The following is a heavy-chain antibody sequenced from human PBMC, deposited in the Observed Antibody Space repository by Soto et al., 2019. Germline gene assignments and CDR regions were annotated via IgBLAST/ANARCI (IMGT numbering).Heavy chain of an antibody. V-gene: IGHV4-31*03. CDR3: ARDISNYGAFDI. J-gene: IGHJ3*02. CDR1: GGSTDIGGYY. CDR2: ISYSGST. D-gene: IGHD3-3*02. Sequence: PSETLSLTCSVSGGSTDIGGYYWSWIRQHPGKGLEWIGYISYSGSTYYSPSLKSRVTISLDTSKNQFSLRLSSVTAADTAVYYCARDISNYGAFDIWGQGTMVTVSS.